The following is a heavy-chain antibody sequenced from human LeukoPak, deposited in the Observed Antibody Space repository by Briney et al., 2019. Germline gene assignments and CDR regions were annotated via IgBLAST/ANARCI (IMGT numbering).Heavy chain of an antibody. CDR1: GDTSISYG. J-gene: IGHJ5*02. Sequence: ASVKVSCKSSGDTSISYGISWMRQAPGQGLEWMGWISTYNGNTNYAQKFHGRVTMTTDTSTRTAYMELRSLRSDDTAVYYCARDVPGSIGTTARFDPWGQGTLVTVSS. CDR3: ARDVPGSIGTTARFDP. D-gene: IGHD1-1*01. CDR2: ISTYNGNT. V-gene: IGHV1-18*01.